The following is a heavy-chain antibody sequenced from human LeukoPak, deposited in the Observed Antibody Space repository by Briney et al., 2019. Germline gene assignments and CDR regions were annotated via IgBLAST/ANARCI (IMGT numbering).Heavy chain of an antibody. CDR2: SNPNSGGT. CDR1: GYTFTGYY. Sequence: ASVKVSCKASGYTFTGYYMHWVGQAPGQGLEWMGRSNPNSGGTDYAQKFQGRVTMTRDTSISTAYMELSRLSSDDTAVYYCAILQHLGGYYYGMDVWGQGTTVTVSS. J-gene: IGHJ6*02. CDR3: AILQHLGGYYYGMDV. D-gene: IGHD3-16*01. V-gene: IGHV1-2*06.